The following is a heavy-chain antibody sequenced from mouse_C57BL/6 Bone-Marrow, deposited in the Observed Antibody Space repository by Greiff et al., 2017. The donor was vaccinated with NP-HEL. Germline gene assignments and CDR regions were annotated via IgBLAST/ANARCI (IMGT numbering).Heavy chain of an antibody. J-gene: IGHJ2*01. V-gene: IGHV5-9*01. Sequence: ESGGGLVKPGGSLKLSCAASGFTFSSYTMSWVRQTPEKRLEWVATISGGGGNTYYPDSVKGRFTISEENAKNTLYLQMSSLRSEDTALYYCARHDDYDALDYWGQGTTLTVSS. CDR2: ISGGGGNT. CDR3: ARHDDYDALDY. CDR1: GFTFSSYT. D-gene: IGHD2-4*01.